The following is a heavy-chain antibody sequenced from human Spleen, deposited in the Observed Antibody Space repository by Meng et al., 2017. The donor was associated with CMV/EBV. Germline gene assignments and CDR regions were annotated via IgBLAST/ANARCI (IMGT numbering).Heavy chain of an antibody. J-gene: IGHJ6*02. D-gene: IGHD4-11*01. CDR1: GYTFTSYG. Sequence: ASVKVSCKASGYTFTSYGISWVRQAHGQGLEWMGWISAYNGNTNYAQKLQGRVTMTTDTSTSTAYMELRSLRSDDTAVYYCARVTVTTPYYYYGMDVWGQGTTVTVSS. CDR3: ARVTVTTPYYYYGMDV. CDR2: ISAYNGNT. V-gene: IGHV1-18*01.